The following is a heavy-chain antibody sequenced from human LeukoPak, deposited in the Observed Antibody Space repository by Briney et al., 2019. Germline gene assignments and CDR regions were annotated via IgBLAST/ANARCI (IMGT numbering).Heavy chain of an antibody. J-gene: IGHJ4*02. V-gene: IGHV4-59*12. CDR1: GGSISNYY. CDR2: IYYSGST. Sequence: PSETLSLTCTVSGGSISNYYWSWIRQPPGKGLEWIGYIYYSGSTNYNPSLRSRVTISVDTSKNQFSLKLSSVTAADTAVYYCAREGGTAMARDYWGQGTLVTVSS. CDR3: AREGGTAMARDY. D-gene: IGHD5-18*01.